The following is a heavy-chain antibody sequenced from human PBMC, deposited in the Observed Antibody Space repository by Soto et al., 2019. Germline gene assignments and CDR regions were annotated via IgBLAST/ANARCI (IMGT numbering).Heavy chain of an antibody. CDR3: AISPFLGSQSSS. Sequence: GASLKVSCKASGYTFTSYAMHWVRQAPGQRLEWMGWINAGNGNTKYSQKFQGRVTITRDTSASTAYRELSSLRSEDTAVYYCAISPFLGSQSSSWGQGTLVTVSS. V-gene: IGHV1-3*01. D-gene: IGHD3-16*01. CDR2: INAGNGNT. J-gene: IGHJ5*02. CDR1: GYTFTSYA.